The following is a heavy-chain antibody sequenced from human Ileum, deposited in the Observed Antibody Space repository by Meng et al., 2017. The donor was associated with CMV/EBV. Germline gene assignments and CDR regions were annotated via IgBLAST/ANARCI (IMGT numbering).Heavy chain of an antibody. CDR3: VKDLSPGGADY. V-gene: IGHV3-9*02. CDR1: GFTSDDRA. Sequence: SLKISCAASGFTSDDRAMHWVRQAPGKGLEGVSGIYWLSDVTGYAASVKGRFTISRDNAKNALYLQMDNLRPDDTAFYYCVKDLSPGGADYWGQGTLVTVSS. D-gene: IGHD2/OR15-2a*01. J-gene: IGHJ4*02. CDR2: IYWLSDVT.